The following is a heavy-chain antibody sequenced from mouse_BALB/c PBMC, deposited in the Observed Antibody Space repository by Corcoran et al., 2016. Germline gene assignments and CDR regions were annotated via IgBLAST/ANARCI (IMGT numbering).Heavy chain of an antibody. V-gene: IGHV1S34*01. CDR1: GYSFTGYY. J-gene: IGHJ3*01. D-gene: IGHD2-1*01. CDR3: VRREGCNYGFAY. Sequence: LVKTGASVKISCKASGYSFTGYYMHWVKQSHGKSLEWIGYISCYNGATSYNQKFKGKATFTVDTSSSTAYMQFTSLTSEDSAVDYCVRREGCNYGFAYWGQGTLVTVSA. CDR2: ISCYNGAT.